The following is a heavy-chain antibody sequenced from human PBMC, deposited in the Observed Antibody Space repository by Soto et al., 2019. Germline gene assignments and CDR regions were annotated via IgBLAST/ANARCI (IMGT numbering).Heavy chain of an antibody. CDR2: IKTDGTYA. Sequence: EVQLVESGGDLVQPGGSLRLSCAASGFTFSTYWMHWVRQAPGKGLLWVSRIKTDGTYATYADSVKGRFTISRDNANNTLYLQMTSLRVGDAAVYYCAAGGSGYYANWGQGTLVTVSS. D-gene: IGHD3-22*01. V-gene: IGHV3-74*01. CDR3: AAGGSGYYAN. J-gene: IGHJ4*02. CDR1: GFTFSTYW.